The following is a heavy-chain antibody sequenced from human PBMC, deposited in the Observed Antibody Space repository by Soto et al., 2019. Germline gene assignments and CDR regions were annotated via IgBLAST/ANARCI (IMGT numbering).Heavy chain of an antibody. D-gene: IGHD6-13*01. CDR1: GYTFTSYA. Sequence: QVQLVQSGAEVKKPGASVKVSCKASGYTFTSYAMHWVRQAPGQRLEWMGWINAGNGNTKYSQKFQGRVTITRDTSASTAYMELSSLRSEDTAVYYCARDRGIAAAGTFVGYWGQGTLVTVSS. CDR3: ARDRGIAAAGTFVGY. J-gene: IGHJ4*02. V-gene: IGHV1-3*01. CDR2: INAGNGNT.